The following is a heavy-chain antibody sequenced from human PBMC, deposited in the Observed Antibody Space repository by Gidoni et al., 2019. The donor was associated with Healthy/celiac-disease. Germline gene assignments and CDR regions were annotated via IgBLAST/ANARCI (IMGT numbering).Heavy chain of an antibody. CDR1: GFNFDDYA. CDR3: AKGSWDGLYYYDSSGYYSY. J-gene: IGHJ4*02. V-gene: IGHV3-9*01. CDR2: ISWNSGSI. Sequence: EVQLVESGGGLVQPGGSLGLSCAASGFNFDDYAMHWVRQAPGKGLEWASGISWNSGSIGYADSVKGRFTISRDNAKNSLYLQMNSLRAEDTALYYCAKGSWDGLYYYDSSGYYSYWGQGTLVTVSS. D-gene: IGHD3-22*01.